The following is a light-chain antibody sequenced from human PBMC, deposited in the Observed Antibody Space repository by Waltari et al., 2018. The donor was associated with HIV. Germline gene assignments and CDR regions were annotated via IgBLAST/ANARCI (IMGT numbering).Light chain of an antibody. CDR1: QSVSSTN. V-gene: IGKV3-20*01. CDR3: QQYVSSPQT. CDR2: GAS. Sequence: EIGLKQSPGTLALSPGERANLSCRASQSVSSTNLAWYQQKPGQAPRLLISGASSRATGIPDRFSGRGSVTDFTLTISRLEPEDFAVYYCQQYVSSPQTFGQGTKLEIK. J-gene: IGKJ2*01.